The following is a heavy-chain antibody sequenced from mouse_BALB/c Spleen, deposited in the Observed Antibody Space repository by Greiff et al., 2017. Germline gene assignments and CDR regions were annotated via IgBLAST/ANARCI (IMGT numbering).Heavy chain of an antibody. V-gene: IGHV1-14*01. J-gene: IGHJ4*01. Sequence: VQLQQSGPELVKPGASVKLSCKASGYTFTSYVMHWVKQKPGQGLEWIGYINPYNDGTKYNEKFKGKATLTSDKSSSTAYMELSSLTSEDSAVYYCAKTARATIYAMDYWGQGTSVTVSS. CDR2: INPYNDGT. CDR3: AKTARATIYAMDY. D-gene: IGHD3-2*01. CDR1: GYTFTSYV.